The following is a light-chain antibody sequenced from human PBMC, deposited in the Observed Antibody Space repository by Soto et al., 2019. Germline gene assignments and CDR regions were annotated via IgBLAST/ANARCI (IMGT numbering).Light chain of an antibody. J-gene: IGKJ5*01. CDR3: QQRSNWPT. CDR1: QSVSSY. Sequence: EVVMTPSPATLSVSTGERATLSCKASQSVSSYLAWYQQKPGQAPRLLIYDASNRATGIPARFSGSGSGTDFTLTISSLEPEDFAVYYCQQRSNWPTFGQGTRLEI. CDR2: DAS. V-gene: IGKV3-11*01.